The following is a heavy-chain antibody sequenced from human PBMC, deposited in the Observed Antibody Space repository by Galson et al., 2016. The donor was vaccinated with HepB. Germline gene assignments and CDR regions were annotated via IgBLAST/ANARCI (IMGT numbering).Heavy chain of an antibody. Sequence: SLRLSCAASGFTFSSYGMHWVRQAPVKGLEWVAVISTDAINKYYADSVRGRFTISRDDPKNTLYLQMNSLRPKDTAVYYCARPRAINYYYYGMDVWGQGTTFAVSS. J-gene: IGHJ6*02. CDR2: ISTDAINK. D-gene: IGHD2-21*01. CDR1: GFTFSSYG. CDR3: ARPRAINYYYYGMDV. V-gene: IGHV3-30*03.